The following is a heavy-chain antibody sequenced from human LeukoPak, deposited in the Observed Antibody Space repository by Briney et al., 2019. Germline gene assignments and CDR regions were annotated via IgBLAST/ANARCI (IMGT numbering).Heavy chain of an antibody. J-gene: IGHJ6*03. V-gene: IGHV3-48*01. CDR1: GFTFSSYS. CDR2: ISSSSSTI. Sequence: PGGSLRLSCAASGFTFSSYSMNWVRQAPGKGLEWVSYISSSSSTIYYADSVKGRFTISRDNAKNSLYLQMNSLRAEDTAVYYCARDKGERIAAAGWDYYYYMDVWGKGTTVTVSS. CDR3: ARDKGERIAAAGWDYYYYMDV. D-gene: IGHD6-13*01.